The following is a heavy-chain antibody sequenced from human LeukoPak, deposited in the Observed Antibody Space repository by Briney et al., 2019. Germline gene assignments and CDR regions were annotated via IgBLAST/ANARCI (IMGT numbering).Heavy chain of an antibody. CDR2: KCGSSGRT. V-gene: IGHV3-23*01. Sequence: GGSLRLSCAASGFTFSSFAMSWVRQAPGKGLEWVLRKCGSSGRTDYSDSEKGRFTISRDNSKNTLFLQMSSLRGEDTAVYYCAKERGALRENWFFDHWGQETLVTASA. J-gene: IGHJ4*02. D-gene: IGHD3-9*01. CDR3: AKERGALRENWFFDH. CDR1: GFTFSSFA.